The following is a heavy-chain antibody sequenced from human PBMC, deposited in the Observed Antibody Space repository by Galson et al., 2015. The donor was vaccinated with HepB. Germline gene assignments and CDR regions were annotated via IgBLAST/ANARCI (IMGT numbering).Heavy chain of an antibody. V-gene: IGHV5-10-1*01. CDR2: IDPSDSYT. J-gene: IGHJ6*02. D-gene: IGHD2-2*02. CDR1: GYSFTSYW. CDR3: ARSGYCSSTSCYTGLGYYYYYGMDV. Sequence: QSGAEVKKPGESLRISCKGSGYSFTSYWISWVRQMPGKGLEWMGRIDPSDSYTNYSPSFQGHVTISADKSISTAYLQWSSLKASDTAMYYCARSGYCSSTSCYTGLGYYYYYGMDVWGQGTTVTVSS.